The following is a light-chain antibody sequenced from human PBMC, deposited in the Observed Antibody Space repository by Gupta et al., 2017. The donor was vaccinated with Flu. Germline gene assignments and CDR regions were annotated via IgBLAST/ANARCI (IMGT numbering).Light chain of an antibody. CDR2: AAS. J-gene: IGKJ4*01. Sequence: DIQMTQSPSSLYASVGDRVTITCRASQGISTYLAWFQQKPVRAPKSLIYAASRLQSGVPSKFSGSGSGTDFTLTISSLQPEDFATYYCQQYNSFPLTFGGGTKVEI. V-gene: IGKV1-16*02. CDR1: QGISTY. CDR3: QQYNSFPLT.